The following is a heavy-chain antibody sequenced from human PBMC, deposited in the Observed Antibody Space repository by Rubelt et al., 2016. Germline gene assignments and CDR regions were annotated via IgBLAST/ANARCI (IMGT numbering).Heavy chain of an antibody. Sequence: QVQLVQSGAEVKKPGASVKVSCKASGYTFTGYYMHWVRQAPGQGLEWMGRINPNSGGTNYAQKRQGRVPMTTDTSTSTAYMELRSLGSDDAAVYYCARDSGGPRGGGHDYWGQGTLVTVSS. D-gene: IGHD1-26*01. CDR3: ARDSGGPRGGGHDY. CDR1: GYTFTGYY. CDR2: INPNSGGT. V-gene: IGHV1-2*06. J-gene: IGHJ4*02.